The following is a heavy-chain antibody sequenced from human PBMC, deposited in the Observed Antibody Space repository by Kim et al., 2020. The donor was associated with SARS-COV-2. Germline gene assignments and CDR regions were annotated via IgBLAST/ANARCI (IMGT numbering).Heavy chain of an antibody. CDR2: INHSGST. J-gene: IGHJ3*02. D-gene: IGHD3-10*01. CDR3: ARFYYYGSGSYYKGSSRAFDI. V-gene: IGHV4-34*01. CDR1: GGSFSGYY. Sequence: SETLSLTCAVYGGSFSGYYWSWIRQPPGKGLEWIGEINHSGSTNYNPSLKSRVTISVDTSKNQFSLKLSSVTAADTAVYYCARFYYYGSGSYYKGSSRAFDIWGQGTMVTVSS.